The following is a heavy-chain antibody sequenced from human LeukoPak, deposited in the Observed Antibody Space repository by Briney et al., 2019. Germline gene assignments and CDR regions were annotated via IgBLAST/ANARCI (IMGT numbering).Heavy chain of an antibody. V-gene: IGHV7-4-1*02. CDR2: INTNTGNP. CDR3: ARDSAGVPNWFDP. D-gene: IGHD2-8*01. Sequence: ASVKVSRRASGYTFTSYAMNWVRQAPGQGLEWMGWINTNTGNPTYAQGFTGRFVFSLDTSVSSAYLQISSLKADDTAVYYCARDSAGVPNWFDPWGQGTLVTVSS. CDR1: GYTFTSYA. J-gene: IGHJ5*02.